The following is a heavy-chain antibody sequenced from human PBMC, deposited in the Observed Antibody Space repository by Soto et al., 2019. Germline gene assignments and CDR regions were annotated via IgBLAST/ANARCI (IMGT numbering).Heavy chain of an antibody. CDR2: ISYDGNNQ. Sequence: GGSLRLSCAASGFAFNSYPLHWVRQAPGKGLEWMAVISYDGNNQYYTDSVKGRFTISRDNSRNTLYLQMHSLRSDDTATYYCARDLRNSYGSGRIDYWGQGTRVTVSS. J-gene: IGHJ4*02. D-gene: IGHD3-10*01. CDR3: ARDLRNSYGSGRIDY. CDR1: GFAFNSYP. V-gene: IGHV3-30-3*01.